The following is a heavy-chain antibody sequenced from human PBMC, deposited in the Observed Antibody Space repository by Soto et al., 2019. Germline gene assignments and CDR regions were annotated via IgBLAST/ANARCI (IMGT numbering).Heavy chain of an antibody. V-gene: IGHV4-39*01. Sequence: PSETLSLTCTVSGDSISSGGYYWGWIRQPPGKGLEWIGSIYYSGNTFYNPSLKSRVIISRDTSRNQFSLRLSSVTAADTAVYYFLSHVGYGYAMDVCGQQSTVPVS. CDR2: IYYSGNT. D-gene: IGHD5-12*01. J-gene: IGHJ6*02. CDR3: LSHVGYGYAMDV. CDR1: GDSISSGGYY.